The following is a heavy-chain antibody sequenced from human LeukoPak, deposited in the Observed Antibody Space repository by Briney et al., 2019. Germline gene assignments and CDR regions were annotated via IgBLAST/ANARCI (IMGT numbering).Heavy chain of an antibody. CDR3: ARGGDIVVVVAATSTYLYNWFDP. Sequence: PSETLSLTCTVSGGSISSYYWSWIRQPPGKGLEWIGYIYYSGSTNYNPSLKSRVTISVVTSKNQFSLKLSSVTAADTAVYYCARGGDIVVVVAATSTYLYNWFDPWGQGTLVTVSS. CDR2: IYYSGST. V-gene: IGHV4-59*01. D-gene: IGHD2-15*01. J-gene: IGHJ5*02. CDR1: GGSISSYY.